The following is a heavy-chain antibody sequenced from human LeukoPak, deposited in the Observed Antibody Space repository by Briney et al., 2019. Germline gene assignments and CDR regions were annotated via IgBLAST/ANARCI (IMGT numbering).Heavy chain of an antibody. D-gene: IGHD3-10*01. CDR3: AKEGPYGLDFFDY. CDR1: GFTFSSYA. Sequence: GGSLRLSCAASGFTFSSYAMGWVRQAPGKGLEWVSSISGSGGSTYYADSVKGRFTISRDNPKSTLSLQMNSLRAEDTAVYYCAKEGPYGLDFFDYWGQGILVTVSS. V-gene: IGHV3-23*01. CDR2: ISGSGGST. J-gene: IGHJ4*02.